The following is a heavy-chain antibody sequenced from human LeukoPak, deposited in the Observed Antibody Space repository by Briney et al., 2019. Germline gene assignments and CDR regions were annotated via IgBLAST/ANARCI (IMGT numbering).Heavy chain of an antibody. D-gene: IGHD1-26*01. CDR2: IYYSGNT. J-gene: IGHJ5*02. V-gene: IGHV4-39*01. Sequence: SETLSLTCTVSGDSISSSSYYWGWIRPPPGKGLEWIANIYYSGNTYYNPSLESRVTISVDTSTNQFSLNVSSVTAADTAVYYCARHRYSGSYYWFDPWGQGTLVTVSS. CDR1: GDSISSSSYY. CDR3: ARHRYSGSYYWFDP.